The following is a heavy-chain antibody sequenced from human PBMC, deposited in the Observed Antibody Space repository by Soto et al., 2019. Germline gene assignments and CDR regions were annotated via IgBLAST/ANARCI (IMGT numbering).Heavy chain of an antibody. J-gene: IGHJ3*02. CDR3: AKYNYYDFWSGYRGDAFDI. CDR2: ISYDGSNK. D-gene: IGHD3-3*01. CDR1: GFTFSSYG. V-gene: IGHV3-30*18. Sequence: QVQLVESGGGVVQPGRSLRLSCAASGFTFSSYGMHWVRQAPGKGLEWVAVISYDGSNKYYADSVKGRFTISRDNSKTTLYLQMNSLRVEDTAVYYCAKYNYYDFWSGYRGDAFDIWGPGTMVTVSS.